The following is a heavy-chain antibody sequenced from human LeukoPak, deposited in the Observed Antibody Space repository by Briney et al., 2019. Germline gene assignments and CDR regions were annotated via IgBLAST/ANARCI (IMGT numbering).Heavy chain of an antibody. CDR2: INQDGSEK. CDR3: ARDGAARGPGSFGD. Sequence: GGSLRLSCAASGFTFSRYWMSWVRQAPGKGLEWVANINQDGSEKYYVVSVKGRFTISRDNAKNSLYLHINNLTVDDTAVYYCARDGAARGPGSFGDWGQGTLLTVSS. J-gene: IGHJ4*02. CDR1: GFTFSRYW. V-gene: IGHV3-7*01. D-gene: IGHD3-10*01.